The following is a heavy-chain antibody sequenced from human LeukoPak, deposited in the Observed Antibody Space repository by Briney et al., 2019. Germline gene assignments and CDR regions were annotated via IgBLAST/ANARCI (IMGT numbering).Heavy chain of an antibody. Sequence: PGRSLRLSCTASGFTFGDYAMSWVRQAPGEGLEWVGFIRSKAYGGTTEYAASVKGRFTISRDDSKSIAYLQMNSLKTEDTAVYYCTRGSSSSWYPAAFDYWGQGTLVTVSS. CDR1: GFTFGDYA. J-gene: IGHJ4*02. V-gene: IGHV3-49*04. CDR3: TRGSSSSWYPAAFDY. CDR2: IRSKAYGGTT. D-gene: IGHD6-13*01.